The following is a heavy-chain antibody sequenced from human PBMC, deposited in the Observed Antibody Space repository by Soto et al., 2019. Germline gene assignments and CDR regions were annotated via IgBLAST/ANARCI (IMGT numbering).Heavy chain of an antibody. D-gene: IGHD3-22*01. CDR3: ARVYYYDSSGYYGYYFDY. CDR2: IYYSGST. J-gene: IGHJ4*02. CDR1: GGSISSSSYY. V-gene: IGHV4-39*01. Sequence: LSLTCTVSGGSISSSSYYWGWIRQPPGKGLEWIGSIYYSGSTYYNPSLKSRVTISVDTSKNQFSLKLSSVTAADTAVYYCARVYYYDSSGYYGYYFDYWGQGTLVTVSS.